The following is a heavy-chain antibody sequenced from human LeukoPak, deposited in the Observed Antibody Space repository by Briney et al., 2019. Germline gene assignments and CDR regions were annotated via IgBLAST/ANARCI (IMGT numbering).Heavy chain of an antibody. CDR2: ISTYNGNT. J-gene: IGHJ4*02. CDR1: GYTFTTFG. Sequence: ASLKLSCKASGYTFTTFGLSWLRQAPGQGLEWMGWISTYNGNTNYAQKLQGRVTMTTDTSTRTAYMDLVSPRSHDTALHYSPIRTGTYPYYFGFWGKGTRLSVFS. CDR3: PIRTGTYPYYFGF. D-gene: IGHD1-26*01. V-gene: IGHV1-18*01.